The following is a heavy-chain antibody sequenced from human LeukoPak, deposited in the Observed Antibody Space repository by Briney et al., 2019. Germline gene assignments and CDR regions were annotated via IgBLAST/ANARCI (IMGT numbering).Heavy chain of an antibody. CDR2: ISGSGGST. V-gene: IGHV3-23*01. CDR1: GFTFSSYA. D-gene: IGHD4-17*01. CDR3: AKDSSYGDYPDAFDI. J-gene: IGHJ3*02. Sequence: GGSLRLSCTASGFTFSSYAMSWVRQAPGKGLEWVSAISGSGGSTYYADSVKGRFTISRDNSKNTLYLQMNSLRAEDTAVYYCAKDSSYGDYPDAFDIWGQGTMVTVSS.